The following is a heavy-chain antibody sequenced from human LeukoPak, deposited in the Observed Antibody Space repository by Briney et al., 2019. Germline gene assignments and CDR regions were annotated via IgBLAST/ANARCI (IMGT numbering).Heavy chain of an antibody. CDR2: INAGNGNT. Sequence: GASVKVSCKASGYTFTSYAMHWVRQAPGQRLEWMGWINAGNGNTKYSQEFQGRVTITRDTSASTAYMELSSLRSEDMAVYYCAREGVGATEDEFDYWGQGTLVTVSS. J-gene: IGHJ4*02. V-gene: IGHV1-3*03. D-gene: IGHD1-26*01. CDR3: AREGVGATEDEFDY. CDR1: GYTFTSYA.